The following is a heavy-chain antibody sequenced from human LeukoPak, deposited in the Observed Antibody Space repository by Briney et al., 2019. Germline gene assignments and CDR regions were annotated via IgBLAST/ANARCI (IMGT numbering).Heavy chain of an antibody. CDR1: GFSFSNYE. V-gene: IGHV3-49*04. D-gene: IGHD2-21*02. CDR2: IRSKAYGATT. CDR3: ARVPRGGDDWYFDL. J-gene: IGHJ2*01. Sequence: GGSLRLSCAASGFSFSNYEMNWVRQAPGKGLEWVGFIRSKAYGATTEYAASMTGRFTISRDDSKSIAYLQMNSLKTEDTAVYFCARVPRGGDDWYFDLWGRGILVTVSS.